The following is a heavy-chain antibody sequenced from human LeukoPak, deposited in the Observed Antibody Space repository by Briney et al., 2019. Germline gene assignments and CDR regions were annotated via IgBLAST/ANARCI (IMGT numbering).Heavy chain of an antibody. CDR1: GGSISSSSYY. V-gene: IGHV4-39*01. D-gene: IGHD2-21*01. CDR3: ARVHGAYCGGDCYSDPDALYAFDI. CDR2: IYYSGST. J-gene: IGHJ3*02. Sequence: PSETLSLTCTVSGGSISSSSYYWGWIRQPPGKGLEWIGSIYYSGSTYYNPSLKSRVTISVDTSKNQFSLKLSSVTAADTAVYYCARVHGAYCGGDCYSDPDALYAFDIWGQGTMVTVSS.